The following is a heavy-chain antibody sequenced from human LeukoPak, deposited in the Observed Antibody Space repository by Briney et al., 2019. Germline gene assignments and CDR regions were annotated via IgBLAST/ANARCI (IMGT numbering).Heavy chain of an antibody. CDR1: GFTFSSYG. Sequence: GGSLRLSCAASGFTFSSYGMHWVRQAPGKGLEGVAVISYDGSNKYYADSVKGRFTISRDNPKNTLYLQMNSLRAEDTAVYYCAKDLRYSGSLRAMDYGGQGTLVTVSA. V-gene: IGHV3-30*18. CDR2: ISYDGSNK. J-gene: IGHJ4*02. D-gene: IGHD1-26*01. CDR3: AKDLRYSGSLRAMDY.